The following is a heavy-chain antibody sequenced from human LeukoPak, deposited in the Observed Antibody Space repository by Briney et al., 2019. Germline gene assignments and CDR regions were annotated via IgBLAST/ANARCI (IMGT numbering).Heavy chain of an antibody. J-gene: IGHJ1*01. Sequence: PGGSLRLSCAASGFTFSSYAMSWVRRAPGKGLEWVSAYSGSGGRTYYADSVKGRFTISRDNSKNTLYLQMNSLRDEDTAVYYCAKSRARIEVAGTVYFQHWGQGTLVTVSS. D-gene: IGHD6-19*01. CDR3: AKSRARIEVAGTVYFQH. CDR2: YSGSGGRT. CDR1: GFTFSSYA. V-gene: IGHV3-23*01.